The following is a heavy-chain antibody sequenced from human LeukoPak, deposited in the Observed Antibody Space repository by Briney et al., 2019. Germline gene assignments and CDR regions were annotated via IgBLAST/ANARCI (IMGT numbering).Heavy chain of an antibody. V-gene: IGHV3-74*01. J-gene: IGHJ4*02. CDR3: ARYCSGGSCLEEADRPYF. CDR1: GFTFSSYW. Sequence: GGSLRLSCVASGFTFSSYWMHWVRQAPGKGLVRVSRINDDGRITSYADSVKGRFTISRDNAKNSLYLQMHSLRAEDTAVYYCARYCSGGSCLEEADRPYFWGQGNLVNVSS. CDR2: INDDGRIT. D-gene: IGHD2-15*01.